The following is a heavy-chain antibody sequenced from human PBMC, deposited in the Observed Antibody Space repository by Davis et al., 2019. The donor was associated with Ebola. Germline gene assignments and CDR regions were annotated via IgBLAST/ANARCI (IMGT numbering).Heavy chain of an antibody. V-gene: IGHV4-34*01. J-gene: IGHJ6*04. D-gene: IGHD3-10*01. CDR1: GGSFSGYY. CDR3: ARAVWFGELLYYYYGMDV. CDR2: INHSGST. Sequence: SETLSLTCAVYGGSFSGYYWSWIRQPPGKGLEWIGEINHSGSTNYNPSLKSRVTISVDTSKNQFSLKLSSVTAADTAVYYCARAVWFGELLYYYYGMDVWGKGTTVTVSS.